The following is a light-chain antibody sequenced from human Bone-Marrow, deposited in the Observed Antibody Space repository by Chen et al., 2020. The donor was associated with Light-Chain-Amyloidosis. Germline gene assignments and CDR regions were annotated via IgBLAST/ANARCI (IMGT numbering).Light chain of an antibody. CDR2: EVT. CDR3: SSYTITNTLV. CDR1: SSDVGGDNH. J-gene: IGLJ1*01. V-gene: IGLV2-14*01. Sequence: QSVLTQPASVSGSPGQSITISCTGTSSDVGGDNHVSWYQQHPDQAPKLMIYEVTNRPSWVPDRFSGSKSDNTASLTISGLQTEDEADYFCSSYTITNTLVFGSGTRVTVL.